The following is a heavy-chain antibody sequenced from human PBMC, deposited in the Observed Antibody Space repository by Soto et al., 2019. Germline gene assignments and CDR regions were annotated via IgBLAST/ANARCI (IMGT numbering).Heavy chain of an antibody. D-gene: IGHD3-9*01. CDR2: INSDGSST. V-gene: IGHV3-74*01. CDR1: GFTFSSYW. Sequence: GGSLRLSCAASGFTFSSYWMHWVRQAPGKGLVWVSRINSDGSSTSYADSVKGRFTISRDNAKNTLYLQMNSLRAEDTAVYYCARAGAVLRYFDWLSNYFDYWGQGTLVTVSS. CDR3: ARAGAVLRYFDWLSNYFDY. J-gene: IGHJ4*02.